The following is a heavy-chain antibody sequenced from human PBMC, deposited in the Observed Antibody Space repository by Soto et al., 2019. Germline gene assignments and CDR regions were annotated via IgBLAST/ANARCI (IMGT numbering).Heavy chain of an antibody. CDR2: ISSSVTTK. CDR3: ARSRAGAGDDY. J-gene: IGHJ4*02. V-gene: IGHV3-11*01. CDR1: GFSFSDNY. D-gene: IGHD6-19*01. Sequence: QVQLVDSGGGLVKPGGSLRLSCAASGFSFSDNYLSWIRQAPGKGLEWVSFISSSVTTKYYADSGKGRLTISRDNAKNSLYLQMNSLRAEDTAVYFCARSRAGAGDDYWGQGTLVTVSS.